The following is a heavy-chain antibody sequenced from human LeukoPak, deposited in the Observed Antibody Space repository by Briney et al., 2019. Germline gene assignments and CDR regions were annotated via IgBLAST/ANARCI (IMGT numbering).Heavy chain of an antibody. CDR2: IIPIFGTT. J-gene: IGHJ4*02. Sequence: SVKVSYKASGGTFSSYAISWVRQAPGQGLEWMGGIIPIFGTTNYAQKFQGRVTITADESTSTAYMELSSLRSEDTAVYYCARAFVRRGSDWAFDYWGQGTLVTVSS. CDR1: GGTFSSYA. D-gene: IGHD6-19*01. V-gene: IGHV1-69*01. CDR3: ARAFVRRGSDWAFDY.